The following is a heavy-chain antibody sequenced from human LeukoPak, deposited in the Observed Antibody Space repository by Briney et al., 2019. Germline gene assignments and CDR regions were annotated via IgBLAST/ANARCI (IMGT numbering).Heavy chain of an antibody. CDR1: GFTFSSYG. CDR3: ARDSGNYLDAFDI. V-gene: IGHV3-23*01. J-gene: IGHJ3*02. Sequence: GGSLRLSCAASGFTFSSYGMSWVRQAPGKGLEWVSAIRGSGGSTYYADSVKGRFTISRDNAKNSLYLQMNGLRAEDTAVYYCARDSGNYLDAFDIWGQGTMVTVSS. CDR2: IRGSGGST. D-gene: IGHD1-7*01.